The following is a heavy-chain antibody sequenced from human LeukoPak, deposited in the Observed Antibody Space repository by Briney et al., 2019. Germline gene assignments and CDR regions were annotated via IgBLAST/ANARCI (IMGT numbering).Heavy chain of an antibody. J-gene: IGHJ4*02. CDR3: ASLLGDKTIFDF. V-gene: IGHV3-7*01. CDR1: GLIFGSRW. D-gene: IGHD1-26*01. CDR2: IKRDGSGE. Sequence: GGSLRLSCAASGLIFGSRWMSWIRQAPGKGLEWVANIKRDGSGEYYLDSVKGRFTISRDNAKNSLYLQMNSLRAKDTAVYYCASLLGDKTIFDFWGQGTLVTVSS.